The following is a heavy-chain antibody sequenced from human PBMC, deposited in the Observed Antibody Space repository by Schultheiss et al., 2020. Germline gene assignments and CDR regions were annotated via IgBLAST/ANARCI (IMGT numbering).Heavy chain of an antibody. J-gene: IGHJ4*02. V-gene: IGHV1-2*02. Sequence: ASVKVSCKASGYTFTGYYMHWVRQAPGQGPEWMGWIDPNSGGTNYAQKFQGRVTMTRDTSTSTVYMELSSLRSEDTAVYYCARVRSTHLTTVTTPSYFDYWGQGTLVTVSS. CDR3: ARVRSTHLTTVTTPSYFDY. CDR2: IDPNSGGT. CDR1: GYTFTGYY. D-gene: IGHD4-17*01.